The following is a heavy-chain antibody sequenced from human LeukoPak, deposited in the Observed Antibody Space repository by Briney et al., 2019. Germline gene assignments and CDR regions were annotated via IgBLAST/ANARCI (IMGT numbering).Heavy chain of an antibody. D-gene: IGHD3-22*01. Sequence: GGSLRLSCDASGFTFSTYAMSWVRQAPGEGLEWVSGLSGSGGSTWYANSVKGRFTISRDNSKNTVYLHMNSLRAEDTAAYYCAKRGYDSSGYYGYFDYWGQGILVTVSS. CDR3: AKRGYDSSGYYGYFDY. J-gene: IGHJ4*02. CDR2: LSGSGGST. V-gene: IGHV3-23*01. CDR1: GFTFSTYA.